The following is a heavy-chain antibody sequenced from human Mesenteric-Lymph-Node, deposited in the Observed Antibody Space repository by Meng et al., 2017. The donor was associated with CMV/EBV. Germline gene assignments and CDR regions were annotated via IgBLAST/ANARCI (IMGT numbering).Heavy chain of an antibody. D-gene: IGHD3-22*01. CDR2: VHHSGTT. V-gene: IGHV4-39*01. CDR3: ARRGNYDSDYSEY. CDR1: GDSISNSTDY. Sequence: QLLDSVPGLVKPSETLPSPRTCSGDSISNSTDYCTWIRQPPGKGLEWIGSVHHSGTTYYSPSLKGRLTISVDTAANLFSLRLTTVTAADTATYYCARRGNYDSDYSEYWGQGTLVTVSS. J-gene: IGHJ4*02.